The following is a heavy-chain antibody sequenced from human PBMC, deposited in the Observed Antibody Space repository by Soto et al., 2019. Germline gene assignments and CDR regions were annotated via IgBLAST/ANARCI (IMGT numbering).Heavy chain of an antibody. V-gene: IGHV4-34*01. CDR1: GGSFSGYY. D-gene: IGHD3-10*01. CDR3: ARGREQTSGTYYY. Sequence: LSLTCAVYGGSFSGYYWSWVRQPPGKGLEWIGYIYYTKGTNYNPSLKSRVTMSLDTSKNQFSLKMTSVTAADTAMYYCARGREQTSGTYYYWGQGIQVTVSS. CDR2: IYYTKGT. J-gene: IGHJ4*02.